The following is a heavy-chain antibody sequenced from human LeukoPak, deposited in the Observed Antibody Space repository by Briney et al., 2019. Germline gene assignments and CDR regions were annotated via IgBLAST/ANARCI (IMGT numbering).Heavy chain of an antibody. D-gene: IGHD3-3*01. CDR3: ARPSITIFGVDPGAFDI. CDR1: GGTFSSYA. V-gene: IGHV1-69*11. CDR2: IIPILGTA. J-gene: IGHJ3*02. Sequence: SVKVSCKASGGTFSSYAISWVRQAPGQGLEWMGRIIPILGTANYAQKFQGRVTITTDESTSTAYMELSSLRSEDTAVYYCARPSITIFGVDPGAFDIWGQGTMVTVSS.